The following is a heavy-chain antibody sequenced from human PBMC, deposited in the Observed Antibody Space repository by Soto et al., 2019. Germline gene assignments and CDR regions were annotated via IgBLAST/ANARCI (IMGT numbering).Heavy chain of an antibody. Sequence: SGPTLVKPTQTLTLTCTFSGFSLSTSGVGVGWIRQPPGKALEWLALIYWDDDKRYSPSLKSRLTITKDTSKNQVVLTMTNMDPVDTATYYCAHVPPVLGPRYCSGGSCYVYYFDYWGQGTLVTVSS. J-gene: IGHJ4*02. D-gene: IGHD2-15*01. CDR3: AHVPPVLGPRYCSGGSCYVYYFDY. CDR2: IYWDDDK. CDR1: GFSLSTSGVG. V-gene: IGHV2-5*02.